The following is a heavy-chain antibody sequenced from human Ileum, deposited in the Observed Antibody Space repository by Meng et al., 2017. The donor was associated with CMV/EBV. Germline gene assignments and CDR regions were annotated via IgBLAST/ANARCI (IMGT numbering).Heavy chain of an antibody. CDR2: IKGSGDKT. D-gene: IGHD3-22*01. J-gene: IGHJ4*02. V-gene: IGHV3-23*01. CDR3: ANPNYYDGNGAY. Sequence: GESLKISCAASGFAFSSYAMSWVRQAPGKGLEWVSSIKGSGDKTYYADSVKGRFTISRDNSKTTLYLQMNSLRADDTAVYYCANPNYYDGNGAYWGQGTLVTVSS. CDR1: GFAFSSYA.